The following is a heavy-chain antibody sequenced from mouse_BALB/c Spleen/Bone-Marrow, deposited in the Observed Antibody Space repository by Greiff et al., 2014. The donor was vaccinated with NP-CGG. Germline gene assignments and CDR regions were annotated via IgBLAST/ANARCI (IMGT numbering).Heavy chain of an antibody. CDR3: AREGYGYDGWYFDV. V-gene: IGHV1S41*01. Sequence: DLVKPGASVKLSCKASGYTFTNYWINWIKQRPGQGLEWIGRIAPGSGSTYYNEMFKGKTTLTVDTSSSTAYIQLSSLTSEDSEVYFCAREGYGYDGWYFDVWGAGTTVTVSS. CDR1: GYTFTNYW. CDR2: IAPGSGST. D-gene: IGHD2-2*01. J-gene: IGHJ1*01.